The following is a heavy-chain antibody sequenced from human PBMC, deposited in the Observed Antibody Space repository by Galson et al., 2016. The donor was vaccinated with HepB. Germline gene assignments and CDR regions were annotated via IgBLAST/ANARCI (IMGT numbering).Heavy chain of an antibody. D-gene: IGHD1-26*01. CDR2: IAWDDDK. CDR3: ARIAREHYLDGMDV. Sequence: PALVKPPQTLTLTCTFSGFSLSTGEMCVAWVRQPPGKALEWLALIAWDDDKYYSASLKTRLTISKDTSKNQVVLTMSNMDPVDTATYYCARIAREHYLDGMDVWGQGTTVTVSS. J-gene: IGHJ6*02. CDR1: GFSLSTGEMC. V-gene: IGHV2-70*18.